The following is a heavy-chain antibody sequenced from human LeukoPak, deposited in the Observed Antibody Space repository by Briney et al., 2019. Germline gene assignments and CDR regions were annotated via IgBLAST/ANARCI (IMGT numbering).Heavy chain of an antibody. CDR1: GGSISSYY. Sequence: PSETLSLTCTVSGGSISSYYWSWIRQPPGKGLEWIGYIYYSGSTNYNPSLKSRVTISVDTSKNQFSLKLSSVTAADTALYYCVREGTPGYYGSGSYFPFDYWGQGTLVTVSS. J-gene: IGHJ4*02. V-gene: IGHV4-59*01. CDR3: VREGTPGYYGSGSYFPFDY. CDR2: IYYSGST. D-gene: IGHD3-10*01.